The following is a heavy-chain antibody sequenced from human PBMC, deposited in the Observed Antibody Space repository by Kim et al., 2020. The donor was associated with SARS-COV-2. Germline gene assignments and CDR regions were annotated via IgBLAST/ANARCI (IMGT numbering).Heavy chain of an antibody. J-gene: IGHJ6*02. V-gene: IGHV3-33*01. D-gene: IGHD6-13*01. CDR2: IWYDGSNK. CDR3: ARALSRPGIAAADPSLYYYGMDV. Sequence: GGSLRLSCAASGFTFSSYGMHWVRQAPGKGLEWVAVIWYDGSNKYYADSVKGRFTISRDNSKNTLYLQMNSLRAEDTAVYYCARALSRPGIAAADPSLYYYGMDVWGQGTTVTVSS. CDR1: GFTFSSYG.